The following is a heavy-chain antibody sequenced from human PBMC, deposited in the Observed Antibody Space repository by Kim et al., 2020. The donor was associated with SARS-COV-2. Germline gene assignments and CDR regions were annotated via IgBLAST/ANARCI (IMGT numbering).Heavy chain of an antibody. J-gene: IGHJ4*02. Sequence: GGSLRLSCGASGFTVSGNYMSWVRQAPGKGLEWVSLICSSGTSSYEAFSKDRRTISTDSTKNTPYLQQNSLIAADTAAYYCAREKALDYSNYYFDSWGQG. D-gene: IGHD4-4*01. CDR3: AREKALDYSNYYFDS. V-gene: IGHV3-53*01. CDR1: GFTVSGNY. CDR2: ICSSGTS.